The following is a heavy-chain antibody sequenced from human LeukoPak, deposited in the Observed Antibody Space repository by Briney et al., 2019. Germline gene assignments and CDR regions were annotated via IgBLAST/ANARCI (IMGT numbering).Heavy chain of an antibody. Sequence: SETLSLTCTVSGASISSSTYYWGWIRQPPGKGLEWIGNMYYSGSTYYNPSLKSRVTISVDTSKNQFSLKLSSVTAADTAVYYCARDLGYCSSTSCHYFDYWGQGTLVTVSS. CDR2: MYYSGST. CDR3: ARDLGYCSSTSCHYFDY. J-gene: IGHJ4*02. V-gene: IGHV4-39*07. D-gene: IGHD2-2*01. CDR1: GASISSSTYY.